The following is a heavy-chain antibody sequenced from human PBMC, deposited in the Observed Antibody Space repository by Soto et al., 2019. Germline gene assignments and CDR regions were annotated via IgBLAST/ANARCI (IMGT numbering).Heavy chain of an antibody. D-gene: IGHD2-15*01. CDR2: IRSKANSYAT. CDR1: GFTFSGSA. Sequence: EVQLVESGGGLVQPGGSLKLSCAASGFTFSGSAMHWVRQASGKGLEWVGRIRSKANSYATAYAASVKGRFTISRDDSKNTAYLQMNSLKTEDTAVYYCTRHTTAFTTVVAWGQGTLVTVSS. J-gene: IGHJ4*02. CDR3: TRHTTAFTTVVA. V-gene: IGHV3-73*01.